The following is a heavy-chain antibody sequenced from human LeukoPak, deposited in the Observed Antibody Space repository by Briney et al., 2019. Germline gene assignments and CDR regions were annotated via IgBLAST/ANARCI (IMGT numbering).Heavy chain of an antibody. CDR2: INHSGST. D-gene: IGHD6-19*01. J-gene: IGHJ4*02. CDR1: GASFSGYY. CDR3: ASERVAVAGMEGGY. V-gene: IGHV4-34*01. Sequence: SETLSLTCAVYGASFSGYYWSWIRQPPGKGLEWIGEINHSGSTNYNPSLKSRVTISVDTSKNQFSLKLSSVTAADTAVYYCASERVAVAGMEGGYWGQGTLVTVSS.